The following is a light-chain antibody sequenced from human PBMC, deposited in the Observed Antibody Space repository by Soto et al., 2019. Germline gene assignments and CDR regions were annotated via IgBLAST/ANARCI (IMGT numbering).Light chain of an antibody. V-gene: IGKV3-15*01. CDR2: DVS. CDR3: QQYNGSTPWT. Sequence: EVVVTQSPATLSVSPGERATLSCRASPSVNGNLAWYQQKPGQTPRLLIYDVSTRPNGVPARFSGRGSGTEVSPTIISLQSDDDTLYYCQQYNGSTPWTFGQGTRVEIK. J-gene: IGKJ1*01. CDR1: PSVNGN.